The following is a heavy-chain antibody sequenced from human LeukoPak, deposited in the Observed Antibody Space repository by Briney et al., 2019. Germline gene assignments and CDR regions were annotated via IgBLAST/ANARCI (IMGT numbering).Heavy chain of an antibody. CDR3: ARGSDYGYGMDV. Sequence: GGSLRLSCAASGFTFSSYAMHWVRQAPGKGLEWVAVISYDGSNKYYADSVKGRFTISRDNSKNTLYLQMNSLRAEDTAVYYCARGSDYGYGMDVWGQGTTVTVSS. CDR2: ISYDGSNK. J-gene: IGHJ6*02. CDR1: GFTFSSYA. D-gene: IGHD4-17*01. V-gene: IGHV3-30-3*01.